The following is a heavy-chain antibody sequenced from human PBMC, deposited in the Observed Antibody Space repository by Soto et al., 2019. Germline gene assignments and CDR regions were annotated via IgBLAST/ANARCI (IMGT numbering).Heavy chain of an antibody. D-gene: IGHD4-17*01. Sequence: ASVKVSCKASGYTFTSYDINWVRQATGQGLEWMGWMNPNSGNTGYAQKFQGRVTMTRNTSISTAYMELSSLRAEDTAVYYCAPPYHGDYYFDSWGQGTLVTVSS. J-gene: IGHJ4*02. V-gene: IGHV1-8*01. CDR2: MNPNSGNT. CDR1: GYTFTSYD. CDR3: APPYHGDYYFDS.